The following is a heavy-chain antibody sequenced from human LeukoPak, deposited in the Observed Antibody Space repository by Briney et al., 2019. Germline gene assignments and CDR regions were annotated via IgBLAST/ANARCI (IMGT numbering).Heavy chain of an antibody. D-gene: IGHD3-10*01. CDR1: GFTFSSYS. Sequence: GGSLRLSCAASGFTFSSYSMTWVRQAPGKGLDYVSVIRGSGDTTNYADSVKGRFTISRDNSKNALYLQMNNLRAEDTAVYYCGKRGVTPLVRGVIEDWGQGTLVTVSS. V-gene: IGHV3-23*01. CDR3: GKRGVTPLVRGVIED. J-gene: IGHJ4*02. CDR2: IRGSGDTT.